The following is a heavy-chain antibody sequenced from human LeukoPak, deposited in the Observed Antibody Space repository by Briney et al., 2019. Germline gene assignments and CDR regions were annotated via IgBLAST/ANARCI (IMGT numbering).Heavy chain of an antibody. V-gene: IGHV3-49*04. J-gene: IGHJ4*02. CDR1: GFTFGDYA. CDR2: IRSKTYVGTT. CDR3: IRADLIWYATSYYHFDY. Sequence: QSGGSLRLSCTTAGFTFGDYAISWVRQAPGKGLQWVGFIRSKTYVGTTLYAASLEGRFTISRDDSKSIAYLHMNSLKTEDTAIYYCIRADLIWYATSYYHFDYWGQGTLVTVSS. D-gene: IGHD2-8*01.